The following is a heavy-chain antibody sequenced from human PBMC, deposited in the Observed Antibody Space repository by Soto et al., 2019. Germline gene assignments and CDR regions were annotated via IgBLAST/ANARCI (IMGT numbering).Heavy chain of an antibody. CDR1: GGSISSGGYY. CDR2: IYYSGST. V-gene: IGHV4-31*03. J-gene: IGHJ5*02. CDR3: ASLLLWFGEPSNNWFDP. Sequence: PSETLSLTCTVSGGSISSGGYYWSWIRQHPGKGLEWIGYIYYSGSTYYNPSLKSRVTISVDTSKNQFSLKLSSVTAADTAVYYCASLLLWFGEPSNNWFDPWGQGTLVTDSS. D-gene: IGHD3-10*01.